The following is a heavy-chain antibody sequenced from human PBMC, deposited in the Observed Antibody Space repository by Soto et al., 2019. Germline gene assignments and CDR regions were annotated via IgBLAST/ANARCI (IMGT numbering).Heavy chain of an antibody. D-gene: IGHD2-2*01. CDR3: ARADGNILVRTAAIQAYLGMDV. CDR1: GYTFTGYY. Sequence: ASVKVSCKASGYTFTGYYMHWVRQAPGQGLEWMGWINPNSGGTNYAQKFQGRVTMTRDTSISTAYMELSRLRSDDTAVYYCARADGNILVRTAAIQAYLGMDVWGQGTTVTVSS. J-gene: IGHJ6*02. V-gene: IGHV1-2*02. CDR2: INPNSGGT.